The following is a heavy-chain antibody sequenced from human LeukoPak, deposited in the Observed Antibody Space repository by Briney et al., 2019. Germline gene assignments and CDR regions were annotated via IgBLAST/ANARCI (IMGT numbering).Heavy chain of an antibody. CDR3: AGHRYYDFWSGYYPRSHYYGMDV. CDR2: IYYSGST. J-gene: IGHJ6*02. D-gene: IGHD3-3*01. Sequence: SETLSLTCTVSGGSISSYYWSWIRQPPGKGLEWIGYIYYSGSTNYNPSLMSRVTISVDTSKDQFSLKLSYVTAAATAVYYCAGHRYYDFWSGYYPRSHYYGMDVWGQGTTVTVSS. V-gene: IGHV4-59*01. CDR1: GGSISSYY.